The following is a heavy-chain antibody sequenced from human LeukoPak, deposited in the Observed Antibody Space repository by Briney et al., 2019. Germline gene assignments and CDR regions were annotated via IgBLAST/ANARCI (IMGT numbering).Heavy chain of an antibody. J-gene: IGHJ4*02. Sequence: SETLSLTCTVSGGSVSSSYYWGWIRPPPGKGLEWIGSICSGGNTCYNPSLESRVTISVDSSRSHFFLQLTSATAADTAVYFCARDGPWKSDCWGRGTLVTVSS. V-gene: IGHV4-39*02. D-gene: IGHD1-1*01. CDR1: GGSVSSSYY. CDR3: ARDGPWKSDC. CDR2: ICSGGNT.